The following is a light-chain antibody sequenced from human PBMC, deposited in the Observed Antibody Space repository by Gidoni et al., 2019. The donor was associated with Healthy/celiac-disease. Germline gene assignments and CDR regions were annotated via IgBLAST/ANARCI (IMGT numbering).Light chain of an antibody. V-gene: IGKV1-9*01. Sequence: IQLTRSPSFLSASVGDRVTITCRASQGISSYLAWYQQKPGKAPKLLIYAASTLQSGIPARFSGSGSGTEFTLTISSLQPEDFATYYCQQRNSYPPCAFGPGTKVEIK. CDR2: AAS. CDR1: QGISSY. J-gene: IGKJ3*01. CDR3: QQRNSYPPCA.